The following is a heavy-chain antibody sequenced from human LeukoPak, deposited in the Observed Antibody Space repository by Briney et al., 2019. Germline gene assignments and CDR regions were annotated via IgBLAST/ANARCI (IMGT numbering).Heavy chain of an antibody. V-gene: IGHV4-39*02. J-gene: IGHJ4*02. CDR2: IHYTGST. Sequence: SETLSLTCTVSGGSISSSGYHCGWIRQPPGKGLEWIGSIHYTGSTYYNPSLKSRVTMSVDTSKNQFSLNLSSVTAADTAVYYCAKDGGQEVDYWGQGTLVTVSS. CDR3: AKDGGQEVDY. CDR1: GGSISSSGYH. D-gene: IGHD3-16*01.